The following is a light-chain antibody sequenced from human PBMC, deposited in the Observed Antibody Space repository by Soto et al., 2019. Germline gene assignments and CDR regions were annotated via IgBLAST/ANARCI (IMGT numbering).Light chain of an antibody. CDR3: ISYTGSDTSYV. Sequence: QSALTQPASVSGSPGQSITICCTGTSSDVGSYNYVAWYQQFPGKTPKLMIYEVRNRPSGVSSRFSGSKSGNTASLTISGLQAEDEADYYCISYTGSDTSYVFGTGTKLTVL. V-gene: IGLV2-14*01. J-gene: IGLJ1*01. CDR2: EVR. CDR1: SSDVGSYNY.